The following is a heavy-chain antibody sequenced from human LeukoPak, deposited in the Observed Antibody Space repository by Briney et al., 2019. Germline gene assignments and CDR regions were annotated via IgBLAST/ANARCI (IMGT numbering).Heavy chain of an antibody. CDR2: IIPIFGTA. CDR3: ARSRPTGGYYDILTGSYPYYYYMDV. Sequence: GASVKVSCKASGGTFSSYAISWVRQAPGQGLEWMGGIIPIFGTANYAQKFQGRGTITADESTSTAYMELSSLRSEDTAVYYCARSRPTGGYYDILTGSYPYYYYMDVWGKGTTVTVSS. J-gene: IGHJ6*03. V-gene: IGHV1-69*01. D-gene: IGHD3-9*01. CDR1: GGTFSSYA.